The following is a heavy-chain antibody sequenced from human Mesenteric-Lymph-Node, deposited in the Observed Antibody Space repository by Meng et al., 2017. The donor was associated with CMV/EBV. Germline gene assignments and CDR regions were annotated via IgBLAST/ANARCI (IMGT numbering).Heavy chain of an antibody. CDR2: IYYSGST. D-gene: IGHD1/OR15-1a*01. V-gene: IGHV4-38-2*02. Sequence: SETLSLTCTVSGYSISSGYYWGWIRQPPGKGLEWIGYIYYSGSTNYNPSLKSRVTISVDTSKNQFSLKLSSVTAADTAVYYCAREAGPIDYWGQGTLVTVSS. J-gene: IGHJ4*02. CDR3: AREAGPIDY. CDR1: GYSISSGYY.